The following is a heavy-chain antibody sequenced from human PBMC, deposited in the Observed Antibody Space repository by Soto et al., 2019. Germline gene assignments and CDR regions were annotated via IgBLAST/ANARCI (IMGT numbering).Heavy chain of an antibody. CDR2: IIPIFGTA. J-gene: IGHJ3*02. Sequence: SVKISSKASGGTFSSYAISWVRQAPGPGLEWLGGIIPIFGTANYAQKFQGRVTIIADESTSTAYMELSSLRSEDTAVYYCARDTGVGATEDGFDIWGQGTMVTVSS. V-gene: IGHV1-69*13. D-gene: IGHD1-26*01. CDR3: ARDTGVGATEDGFDI. CDR1: GGTFSSYA.